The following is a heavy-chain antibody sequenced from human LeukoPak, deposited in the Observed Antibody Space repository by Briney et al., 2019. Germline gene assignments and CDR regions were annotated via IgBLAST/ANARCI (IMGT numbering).Heavy chain of an antibody. D-gene: IGHD6-19*01. V-gene: IGHV1-24*01. CDR1: GYTLTELS. CDR3: ARGDPEYSSGWWADY. CDR2: FDPEDGET. J-gene: IGHJ4*02. Sequence: ASVKVSCKVSGYTLTELSMHWVRQAPGKGLEWMGGFDPEDGETIYAQKFQGRVTMTRDTSISTAYMELSRLRSDDTAVYYCARGDPEYSSGWWADYWGQGTLVTVSS.